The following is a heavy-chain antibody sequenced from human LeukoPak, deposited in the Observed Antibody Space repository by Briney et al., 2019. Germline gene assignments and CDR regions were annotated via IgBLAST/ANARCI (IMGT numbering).Heavy chain of an antibody. CDR2: ISGSRSYI. CDR1: GFTFSDYY. J-gene: IGHJ4*02. Sequence: GGSLRLSCAASGFTFSDYYMSWIRQAPGKGLEWVSYISGSRSYIYHADSLKGRFTISRDNAKNSLYLQMNSLRAEDTAVYYCARSRRDGYNYDFDYWGQGTLVTVSS. V-gene: IGHV3-11*06. D-gene: IGHD5-24*01. CDR3: ARSRRDGYNYDFDY.